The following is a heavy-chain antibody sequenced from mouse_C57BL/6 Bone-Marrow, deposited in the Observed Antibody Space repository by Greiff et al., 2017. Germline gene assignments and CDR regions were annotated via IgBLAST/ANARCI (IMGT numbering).Heavy chain of an antibody. Sequence: QVQLQQPGAELVRPGSSVKLSCKASGYTFTSYWMHWVKQRPIQGLEWIGNIDPSDSETHYNQKFKDKATLTVDKSSSTAYMQRSSLTSEDSAVYYGARSSFYSNYEAYWGQGTLVTVSA. D-gene: IGHD2-5*01. CDR3: ARSSFYSNYEAY. V-gene: IGHV1-52*01. CDR2: IDPSDSET. CDR1: GYTFTSYW. J-gene: IGHJ3*01.